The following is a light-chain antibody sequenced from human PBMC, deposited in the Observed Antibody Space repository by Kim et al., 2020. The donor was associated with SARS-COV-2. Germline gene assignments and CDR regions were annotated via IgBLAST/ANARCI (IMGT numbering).Light chain of an antibody. CDR1: KLGDKY. CDR2: HDS. CDR3: QAWDSSTYV. Sequence: SGSPGQTASITCSGDKLGDKYACWYQQKPGQSPVLLMYHDSKRPSGIPERFSGSNSGNTATLTISGTQAMDEADYYCQAWDSSTYVFGTGTQLTVL. J-gene: IGLJ1*01. V-gene: IGLV3-1*01.